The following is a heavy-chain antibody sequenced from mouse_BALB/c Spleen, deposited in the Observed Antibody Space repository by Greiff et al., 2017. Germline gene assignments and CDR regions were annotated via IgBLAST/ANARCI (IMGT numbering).Heavy chain of an antibody. CDR1: GYSITSGYY. CDR2: ISYDGSN. J-gene: IGHJ2*01. Sequence: ESGPGLVKPSQSLSLTCSVTGYSITSGYYWNWIRQFPGNKLEWMGYISYDGSNNYNPSLKNRISITRDTSKNQFFLKLNSVTTEDTATYYCARSGLFDYWGQGTTLTVSS. V-gene: IGHV3-6*02. CDR3: ARSGLFDY.